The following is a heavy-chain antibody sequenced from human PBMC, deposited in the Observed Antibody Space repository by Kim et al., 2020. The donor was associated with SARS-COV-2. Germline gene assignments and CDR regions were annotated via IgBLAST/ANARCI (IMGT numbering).Heavy chain of an antibody. D-gene: IGHD6-19*01. Sequence: ASVKVSCKASGYTFTDYHLHWLRQAPGQRLEWMGCINGGSGDTKYSQRFQGRVMLTRDTSASTVYMNLSSLRSEDTGIFYCVRVAVTGTGYFQHWGQGTLVTVSS. CDR2: INGGSGDT. V-gene: IGHV1-3*01. J-gene: IGHJ1*01. CDR1: GYTFTDYH. CDR3: VRVAVTGTGYFQH.